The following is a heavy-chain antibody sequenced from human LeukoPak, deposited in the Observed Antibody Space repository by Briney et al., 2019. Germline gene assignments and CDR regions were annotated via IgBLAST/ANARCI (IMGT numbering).Heavy chain of an antibody. J-gene: IGHJ4*02. CDR1: GFTFSSYA. Sequence: PGGSLRLSCAASGFTFSSYAMSWVRQAPGKGLEWVSGISGSGDNTYYADPVKGRFTISRDNSKNTLYVQVNSLGTEDTAAYYRAKGSYYDSSGSFYFDYWGQGTLVTVSS. CDR2: ISGSGDNT. D-gene: IGHD3-22*01. V-gene: IGHV3-23*01. CDR3: AKGSYYDSSGSFYFDY.